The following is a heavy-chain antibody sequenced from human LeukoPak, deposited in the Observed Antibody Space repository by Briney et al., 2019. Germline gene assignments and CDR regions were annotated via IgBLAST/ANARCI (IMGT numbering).Heavy chain of an antibody. CDR1: GDSVSSDSAA. CDR2: TFYRSKWYN. D-gene: IGHD2-8*01. Sequence: SQTLSLTCAISGDSVSSDSAAWNWIRQSPSRGLEWLGRTFYRSKWYNDSAVSVKSRVTVNPDTSKNQFSLQLTSVTPEDTALYYCVRSMNNWFDSWGQGTLVTVSS. CDR3: VRSMNNWFDS. J-gene: IGHJ5*01. V-gene: IGHV6-1*01.